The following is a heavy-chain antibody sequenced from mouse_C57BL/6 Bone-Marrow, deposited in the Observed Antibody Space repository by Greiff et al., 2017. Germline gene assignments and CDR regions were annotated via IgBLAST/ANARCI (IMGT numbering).Heavy chain of an antibody. V-gene: IGHV1-50*01. CDR3: ASSSLYYYAMDY. D-gene: IGHD1-1*01. J-gene: IGHJ4*01. CDR1: GYTFTSYW. CDR2: IDPSDSYT. Sequence: VQLQQPGAELVKPGASVKLSCKASGYTFTSYWMQWVKQRPGQGLEWIGDIDPSDSYTNYNQKFKGKATLTVDTSSSTAYMQISSLTSEDSAVYYCASSSLYYYAMDYWGQGTSVTVSS.